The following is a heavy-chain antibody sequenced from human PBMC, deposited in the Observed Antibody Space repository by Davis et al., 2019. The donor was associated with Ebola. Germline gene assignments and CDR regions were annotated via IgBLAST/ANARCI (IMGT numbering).Heavy chain of an antibody. CDR2: IDPSAGDT. CDR1: GYIFTSYY. Sequence: ASVKVSCKASGYIFTSYYIHWVRQAPGQGLEWMAIIDPSAGDTRYAQKFQGALTVTRDTSTSTVYMDLTSLKSEDTGLYYCARAPSDYYGMDVWGQGTTVTVS. J-gene: IGHJ6*02. CDR3: ARAPSDYYGMDV. V-gene: IGHV1-46*01.